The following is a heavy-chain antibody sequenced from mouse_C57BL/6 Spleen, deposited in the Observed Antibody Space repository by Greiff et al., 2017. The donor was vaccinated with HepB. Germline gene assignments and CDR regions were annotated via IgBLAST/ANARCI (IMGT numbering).Heavy chain of an antibody. CDR2: ISDGGSYT. J-gene: IGHJ2*01. Sequence: EVKLVESGGGLVKPGGSLKLSCAASGFTFSSYAMSWIRQTPEKRLEWVATISDGGSYTYYPDNVKGRFTISRDNAKNNRYLQMSHLKSEDTAMYYCARDGGADYYGSSYFDYWGQGTTLTVSS. V-gene: IGHV5-4*01. CDR1: GFTFSSYA. D-gene: IGHD1-1*01. CDR3: ARDGGADYYGSSYFDY.